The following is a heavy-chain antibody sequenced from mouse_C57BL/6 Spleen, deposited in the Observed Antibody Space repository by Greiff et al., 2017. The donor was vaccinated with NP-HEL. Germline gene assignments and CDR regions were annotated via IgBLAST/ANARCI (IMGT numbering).Heavy chain of an antibody. D-gene: IGHD1-1*01. J-gene: IGHJ3*01. CDR2: IYPGSGST. V-gene: IGHV1-55*01. CDR3: ASPHYGSSSAWFAY. Sequence: QVQLQQPGAELVKPGASVKMSCKASGYTFTSYWITWVKQRPGQGLEWIGDIYPGSGSTNYNEKFKSKATLTVDTSSSTAYMQLSSLTSEDSAVYYCASPHYGSSSAWFAYWGQGTLVTVSA. CDR1: GYTFTSYW.